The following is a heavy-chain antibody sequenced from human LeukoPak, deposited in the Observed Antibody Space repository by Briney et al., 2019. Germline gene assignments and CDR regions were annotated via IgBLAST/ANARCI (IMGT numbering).Heavy chain of an antibody. D-gene: IGHD3-22*01. CDR3: ARDYDSSGYQPPDY. Sequence: ASVKLSCNASGYTFIGYYMHWVRQPPGQGLEWMGWINPSSGGTNYAQKFQGRVTMTRDTSISTAYMELSRLMSDDTAVYYCARDYDSSGYQPPDYWGQGTLVTVSS. V-gene: IGHV1-2*02. J-gene: IGHJ4*02. CDR2: INPSSGGT. CDR1: GYTFIGYY.